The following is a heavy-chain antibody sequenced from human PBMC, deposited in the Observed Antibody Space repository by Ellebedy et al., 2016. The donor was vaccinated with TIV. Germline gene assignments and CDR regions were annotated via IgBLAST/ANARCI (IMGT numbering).Heavy chain of an antibody. D-gene: IGHD3-16*01. CDR2: INPYNGNT. J-gene: IGHJ4*02. V-gene: IGHV1-18*04. CDR1: GYTFTHYG. CDR3: ARHLESRWLIHGGDY. Sequence: AASVKVSCKASGYTFTHYGISRVRQPPGQGLEWLGWINPYNGNTTYAQKYQGRVTMTTDPSTRTSYMELSSLTSDDTAIYYCARHLESRWLIHGGDYWGQGSLVTVSS.